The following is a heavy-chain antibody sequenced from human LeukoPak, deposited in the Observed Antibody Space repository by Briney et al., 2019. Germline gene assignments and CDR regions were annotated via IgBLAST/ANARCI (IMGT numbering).Heavy chain of an antibody. CDR2: ISGSGGST. J-gene: IGHJ6*03. Sequence: GGSLRLSCAASGFTFSSYAMSWVRQAPGKGLEWVSAISGSGGSTYYADSVKGRFTISRDNSKNTLYLQMNSLRAEDTAVYYCARYWGAARLDSHGPGFYYYYYMDVWGKGTTVTVSS. D-gene: IGHD6-6*01. CDR1: GFTFSSYA. V-gene: IGHV3-23*01. CDR3: ARYWGAARLDSHGPGFYYYYYMDV.